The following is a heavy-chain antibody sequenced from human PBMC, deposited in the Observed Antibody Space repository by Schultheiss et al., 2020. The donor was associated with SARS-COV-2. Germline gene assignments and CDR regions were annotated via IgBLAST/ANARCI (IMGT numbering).Heavy chain of an antibody. CDR2: IDPRGGTT. CDR1: GYIFSNYY. D-gene: IGHD5-24*01. Sequence: ASVKVSCKASGYIFSNYYINWVRQAPGQGLEWMGIIDPRGGTTTYAQKFQGRLTMTRDTSTSTAFVEVTNLRSDDTAVYYCARAPSQFYGMDVWGQGTTVTVSS. J-gene: IGHJ6*02. V-gene: IGHV1-46*03. CDR3: ARAPSQFYGMDV.